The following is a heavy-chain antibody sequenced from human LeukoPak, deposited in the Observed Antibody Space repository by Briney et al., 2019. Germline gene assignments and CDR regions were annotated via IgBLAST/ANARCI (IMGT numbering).Heavy chain of an antibody. D-gene: IGHD6-13*01. V-gene: IGHV1-8*01. Sequence: GASVKVSCKASGYTFTSYDINWVRQATGQGLEWMGWMNPNSGNTGYAQKFQGRVTMARNTSISTAYMELSSLRSEDTAVYYCARGIAAAGITAFDIWGQGTMVTVSS. CDR3: ARGIAAAGITAFDI. CDR1: GYTFTSYD. J-gene: IGHJ3*02. CDR2: MNPNSGNT.